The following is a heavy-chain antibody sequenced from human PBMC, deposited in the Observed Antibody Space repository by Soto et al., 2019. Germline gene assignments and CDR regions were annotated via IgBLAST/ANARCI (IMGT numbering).Heavy chain of an antibody. Sequence: EVQLLESGGGLVQPGGSLRLSCAASGFTFNSYAMSWVRQAPGKGLEWVSSIGGRGTGTYYADSVKGRFTISRDNSRSTLYLQMYSLRVEDTAVYYCAGYTERITLIEVLSNWFDPWGQGTLVTVSS. J-gene: IGHJ5*02. V-gene: IGHV3-23*01. CDR3: AGYTERITLIEVLSNWFDP. CDR1: GFTFNSYA. CDR2: IGGRGTGT. D-gene: IGHD3-22*01.